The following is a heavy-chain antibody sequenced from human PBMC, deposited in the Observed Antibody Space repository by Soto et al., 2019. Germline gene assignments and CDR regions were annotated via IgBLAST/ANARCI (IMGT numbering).Heavy chain of an antibody. Sequence: GGSLRLSCAASGFTFSSYSMNWVRQAPGKGLEWVSYISSSGSTIYYADSVKGRFTISRDNAKNSLYLQMNSLRDEDTAVYYCARSKPDVGGMDVWGQGTTVTVSS. J-gene: IGHJ6*02. D-gene: IGHD1-26*01. CDR2: ISSSGSTI. V-gene: IGHV3-48*02. CDR3: ARSKPDVGGMDV. CDR1: GFTFSSYS.